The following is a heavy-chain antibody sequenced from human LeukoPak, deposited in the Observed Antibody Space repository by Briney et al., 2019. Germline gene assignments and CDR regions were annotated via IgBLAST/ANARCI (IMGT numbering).Heavy chain of an antibody. CDR1: GGSISSGDYY. D-gene: IGHD3-22*01. CDR2: IYYSGST. J-gene: IGHJ4*02. CDR3: ARDRAMIVLDY. V-gene: IGHV4-30-4*01. Sequence: SEALSLTCTVSGGSISSGDYYWSWIRQPPGKGLEWTGYIYYSGSTYYNPSLKSRVTISVDTSKNQFSLKLSSVTAADTAVYYCARDRAMIVLDYWGQGTLVTVSS.